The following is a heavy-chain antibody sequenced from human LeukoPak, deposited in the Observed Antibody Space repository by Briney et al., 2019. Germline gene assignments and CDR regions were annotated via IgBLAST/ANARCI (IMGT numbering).Heavy chain of an antibody. D-gene: IGHD6-13*01. Sequence: ASVKLSCKASGYTFTSYDINWVRQATGQGLEWMGWMNPNSGNTGYAQKFQGRVTMTRNTSISTAYTELSSLRSEDTAVYYCARDSRGAAAGAYYFDYWGQGTLVTVSS. CDR1: GYTFTSYD. V-gene: IGHV1-8*01. J-gene: IGHJ4*02. CDR2: MNPNSGNT. CDR3: ARDSRGAAAGAYYFDY.